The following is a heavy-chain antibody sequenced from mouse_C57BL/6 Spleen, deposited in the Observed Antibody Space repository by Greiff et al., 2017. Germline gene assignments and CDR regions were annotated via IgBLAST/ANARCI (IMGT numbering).Heavy chain of an antibody. V-gene: IGHV1-26*01. CDR2: INPNNGGT. CDR1: GYTFTDYY. CDR3: ARSGITTVVANYFDY. Sequence: EVKLQQSGPELVKPGASVKISCKASGYTFTDYYMNWVKQSHGKSLEWIGDINPNNGGTSYNQKFKGKATLTVDKSSSTAYMELRSLTSEDSAVYYCARSGITTVVANYFDYWGQGTTLTVSS. D-gene: IGHD1-1*01. J-gene: IGHJ2*01.